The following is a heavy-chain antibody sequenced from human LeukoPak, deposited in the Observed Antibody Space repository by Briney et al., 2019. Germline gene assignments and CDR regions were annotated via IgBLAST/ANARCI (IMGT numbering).Heavy chain of an antibody. J-gene: IGHJ4*02. CDR1: GGSFSGYY. Sequence: SETLSLTCAVYGGSFSGYYWSWIRQPPGKGLEWIGEINHSGSTNYNPSLKSRVTISVDTSKNQFSLKLSSVTAADTAVYYCARRAGYYYGSGSTPGVYSYYFDYWGQGTLVTVSS. CDR3: ARRAGYYYGSGSTPGVYSYYFDY. CDR2: INHSGST. V-gene: IGHV4-34*01. D-gene: IGHD3-10*01.